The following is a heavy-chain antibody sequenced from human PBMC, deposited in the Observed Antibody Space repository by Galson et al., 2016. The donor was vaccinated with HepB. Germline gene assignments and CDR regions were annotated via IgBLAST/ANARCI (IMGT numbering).Heavy chain of an antibody. Sequence: SLRLSCAASGFTFSVSAMHWVHQASGKGLEWVGRIRTRKNRYATAYGGSVQGRFTISRDDSKNTAYLQMNSLKIEDTAVYYCTRLDYGMDAWGQGTTVTVS. CDR3: TRLDYGMDA. V-gene: IGHV3-73*01. J-gene: IGHJ6*02. CDR1: GFTFSVSA. CDR2: IRTRKNRYAT.